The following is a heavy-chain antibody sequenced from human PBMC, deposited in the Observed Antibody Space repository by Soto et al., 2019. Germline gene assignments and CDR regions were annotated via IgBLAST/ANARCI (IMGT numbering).Heavy chain of an antibody. CDR2: INQDGSEK. Sequence: GGSLRLSCAASGFTFSSYWMYWVRQAPGKGLEWLANINQDGSEKYYVDSVKGRFTISRDNARNSVYLQMNSLRADDTAVYYCSRSLDYWGQGTLVTVSS. J-gene: IGHJ4*02. V-gene: IGHV3-7*03. CDR3: SRSLDY. CDR1: GFTFSSYW.